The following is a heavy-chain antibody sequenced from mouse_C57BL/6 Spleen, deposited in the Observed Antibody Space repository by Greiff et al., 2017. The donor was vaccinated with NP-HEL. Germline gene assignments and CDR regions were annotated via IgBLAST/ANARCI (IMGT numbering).Heavy chain of an antibody. J-gene: IGHJ3*01. D-gene: IGHD1-1*01. V-gene: IGHV5-9*01. Sequence: EVKLVESGGGLVKPGGSLKLSCAASGFTFSSYTMSWVRQTPEKRLEWVATISGGGGNTYYPDSVKGRFTISRDNAKNTLYLQMSSLRSEDTALYYCARVDYGSRGFAYWGQGTLVTVSA. CDR3: ARVDYGSRGFAY. CDR2: ISGGGGNT. CDR1: GFTFSSYT.